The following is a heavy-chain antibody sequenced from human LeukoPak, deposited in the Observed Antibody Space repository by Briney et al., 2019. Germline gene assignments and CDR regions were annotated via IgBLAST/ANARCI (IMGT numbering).Heavy chain of an antibody. CDR1: GGSFSGYY. J-gene: IGHJ5*02. V-gene: IGHV4-34*01. CDR2: INHSGST. Sequence: KPSETLSLTCAVYGGSFSGYYWSWIRQPPGKGLEWIGEINHSGSTNYNPSLKSRVTISVDTSKNQFSLKLSSVTAADTAVYYCARVSRGWNSKFGSWGQGTLVTVSS. D-gene: IGHD1/OR15-1a*01. CDR3: ARVSRGWNSKFGS.